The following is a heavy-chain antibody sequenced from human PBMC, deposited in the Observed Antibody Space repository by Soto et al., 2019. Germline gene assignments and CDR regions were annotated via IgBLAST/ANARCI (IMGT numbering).Heavy chain of an antibody. J-gene: IGHJ5*02. V-gene: IGHV1-18*04. CDR2: ISAYNGNT. D-gene: IGHD2-15*01. CDR1: GYTFTSYG. CDR3: ARGGYCSGGSCYFRRVRRNWFDP. Sequence: ASVKVSCKASGYTFTSYGISWVRQAPGQGLEWMGWISAYNGNTNYAQKLQGRVTMTTDKSTSTAYMELSSLRSEDTAVYYCARGGYCSGGSCYFRRVRRNWFDPWGQGTPVTVSS.